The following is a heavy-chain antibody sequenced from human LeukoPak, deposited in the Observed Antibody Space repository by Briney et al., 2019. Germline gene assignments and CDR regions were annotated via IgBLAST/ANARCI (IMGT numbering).Heavy chain of an antibody. J-gene: IGHJ2*01. D-gene: IGHD6-19*01. CDR2: ISDSGANT. CDR3: AKSMTLQWRGFFDL. CDR1: GFTFSSYA. Sequence: GGSLRLSCSASGFTFSSYAMHWVRQAPGKGLEWVSTISDSGANTYYADSVRGRFTISRDNSKNTLYLQKNSLRADDTAIYYCAKSMTLQWRGFFDLWGRGTHVTVSS. V-gene: IGHV3-23*01.